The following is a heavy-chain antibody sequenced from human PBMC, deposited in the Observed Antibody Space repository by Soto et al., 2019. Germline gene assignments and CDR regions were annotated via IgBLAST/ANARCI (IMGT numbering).Heavy chain of an antibody. J-gene: IGHJ5*02. CDR1: GFTFSSYG. V-gene: IGHV3-30*18. CDR2: ISYDGSNK. CDR3: AKGEGATVTTEDWFDP. D-gene: IGHD4-17*01. Sequence: QVQLVESGGGVVQPGRSLRLSCAASGFTFSSYGMHWVRQAPGKGLEWVAVISYDGSNKYYADSVKGRFTISRDNSKNTLYLQMNSLRAEDMAVYYCAKGEGATVTTEDWFDPWGQGTLVTVSS.